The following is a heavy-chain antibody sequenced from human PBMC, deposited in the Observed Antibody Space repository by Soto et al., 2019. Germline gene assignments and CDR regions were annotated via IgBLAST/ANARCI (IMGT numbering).Heavy chain of an antibody. J-gene: IGHJ5*02. Sequence: PSETLSLTCTVSGCSISSGDYYWSWIRQPPGKGLEWIGYIYYSGSTYYNPSLKSRVTISVDTSKNQFSLKLSSVTAADTAVYYCARARSFDPGGVIVIVWFDPWGQGTLVTVSS. CDR2: IYYSGST. CDR3: ARARSFDPGGVIVIVWFDP. D-gene: IGHD3-16*02. CDR1: GCSISSGDYY. V-gene: IGHV4-30-4*01.